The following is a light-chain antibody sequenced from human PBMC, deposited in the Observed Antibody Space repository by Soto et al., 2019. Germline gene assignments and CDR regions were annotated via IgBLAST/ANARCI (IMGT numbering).Light chain of an antibody. CDR1: QSVRNN. CDR2: GAS. J-gene: IGKJ1*01. Sequence: EIVMTQSPATLSVSPGERATLSCRASQSVRNNLAWYQQKPGQAPRLLIYGASTRATGIPARFSGSGSGTEFTRTISSLQSEDFAVYHCQQYNNWPPWTFGQGTKVEIK. CDR3: QQYNNWPPWT. V-gene: IGKV3-15*01.